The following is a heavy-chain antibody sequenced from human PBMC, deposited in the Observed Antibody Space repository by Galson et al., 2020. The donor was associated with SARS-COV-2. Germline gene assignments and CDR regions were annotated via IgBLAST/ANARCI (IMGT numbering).Heavy chain of an antibody. CDR3: ARDGGYCSGGSCYSLYYYYYGMDV. Sequence: GESLKISCAASGFTFSSYAMHWVRQAPGKGLEWVAVISYDGSNKYYADSVKGRFTISRDNSKNTLYLQMNSLRAEDTAVYYCARDGGYCSGGSCYSLYYYYYGMDVWGQGTTVTVSS. J-gene: IGHJ6*02. D-gene: IGHD2-15*01. V-gene: IGHV3-30-3*01. CDR1: GFTFSSYA. CDR2: ISYDGSNK.